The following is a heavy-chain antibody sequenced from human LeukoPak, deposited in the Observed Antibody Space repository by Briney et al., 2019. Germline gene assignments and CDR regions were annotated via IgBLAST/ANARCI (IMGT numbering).Heavy chain of an antibody. CDR2: IYYSGST. V-gene: IGHV4-59*11. CDR3: AIRDSSGYYSDAFDI. D-gene: IGHD3-22*01. CDR1: GGSISSHY. J-gene: IGHJ3*02. Sequence: PSETLSLTCTVSGGSISSHYWSWIRQPPGKGLEWIGYIYYSGSTNYNPSLKSRVTISVDTSKNQFSLKLSSVTAADTAVYYCAIRDSSGYYSDAFDIWGQGTMVTVSS.